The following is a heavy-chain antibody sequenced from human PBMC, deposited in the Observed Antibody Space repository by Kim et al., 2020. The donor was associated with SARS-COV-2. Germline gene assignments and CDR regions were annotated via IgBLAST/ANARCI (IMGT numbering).Heavy chain of an antibody. J-gene: IGHJ6*02. D-gene: IGHD2-15*01. CDR3: ARQGEGXSVGSXYSFXYYSAXXV. CDR1: GYSFTNYW. V-gene: IGHV5-51*01. CDR2: IXPGDSDT. Sequence: GESLKISCKGSGYSFTNYWIGWVRQMPGKGLEWMGIIXPGDSDTRYSPSFQGQVXXSAHHSTSTAXLQGGXLKAXDTAMYYCARQGEGXSVGSXYSFXYYSAXXVWGXGTTVXVSS.